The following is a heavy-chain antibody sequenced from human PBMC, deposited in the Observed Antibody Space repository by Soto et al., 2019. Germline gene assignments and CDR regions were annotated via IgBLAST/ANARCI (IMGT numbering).Heavy chain of an antibody. D-gene: IGHD3-10*01. Sequence: EVQLVESGGGLVKPGGSLRLSCAASGFTFSSYSMNWVRQAPGKGLEWVSSISSSSSYIYYADSVKGRFTISRDNAKNSLYLQMNSVRAEDTAVYYCASRGGPGAFDIWGQGTMVTVSS. CDR2: ISSSSSYI. V-gene: IGHV3-21*01. CDR1: GFTFSSYS. J-gene: IGHJ3*02. CDR3: ASRGGPGAFDI.